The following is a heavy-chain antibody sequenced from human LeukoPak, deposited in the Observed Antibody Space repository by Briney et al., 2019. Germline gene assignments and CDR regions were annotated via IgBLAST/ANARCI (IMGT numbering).Heavy chain of an antibody. CDR2: IHHSGST. Sequence: SETLSLTCAVYGGSFSGYNWSWIRQPPGKGLERIGEIHHSGSTNYNPSLKSRVTMSVDMSRNHFSLKVTSMTAADTAVYYCARDRLLWFGELDFWGQGTLVIVSS. CDR1: GGSFSGYN. D-gene: IGHD3-10*01. J-gene: IGHJ4*02. CDR3: ARDRLLWFGELDF. V-gene: IGHV4-34*01.